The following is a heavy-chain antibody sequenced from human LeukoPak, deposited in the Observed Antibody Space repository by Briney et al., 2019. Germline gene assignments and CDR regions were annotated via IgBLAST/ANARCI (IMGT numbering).Heavy chain of an antibody. D-gene: IGHD4-17*01. CDR2: INPSGGST. J-gene: IGHJ4*02. CDR1: GYTFTSYY. V-gene: IGHV1-46*03. CDR3: ARELAMTTVTHDFDY. Sequence: ASVKVSCKASGYTFTSYYMHWVRQAPGQGLEWMGIINPSGGSTSYAQKFQGRLTMTRDTSTSTVYMELRSLGSDDTAVYHCARELAMTTVTHDFDYWGQGTLVTVPS.